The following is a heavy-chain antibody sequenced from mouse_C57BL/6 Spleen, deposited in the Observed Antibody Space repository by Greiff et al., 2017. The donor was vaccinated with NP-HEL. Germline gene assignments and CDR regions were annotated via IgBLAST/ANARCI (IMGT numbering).Heavy chain of an antibody. Sequence: EVKLVESGGDLVKPGGSLKLSCAASGFTFSSYGMSWVRQTPDKRLEWVATISSGGSYTYYPDSVKGRFTISRDNAKNTLYLQMSSLKSEDTAMYYCARLGYGSSYWFAYWGQGTLVTVSA. CDR1: GFTFSSYG. CDR3: ARLGYGSSYWFAY. CDR2: ISSGGSYT. D-gene: IGHD1-1*01. J-gene: IGHJ3*01. V-gene: IGHV5-6*01.